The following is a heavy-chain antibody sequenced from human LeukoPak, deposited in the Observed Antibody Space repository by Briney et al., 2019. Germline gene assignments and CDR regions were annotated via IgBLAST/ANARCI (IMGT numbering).Heavy chain of an antibody. J-gene: IGHJ6*02. V-gene: IGHV1-8*01. CDR3: ARTHYFDFWSGYIYGMDV. CDR2: MNPNSGNT. D-gene: IGHD3-3*01. Sequence: ASVKVSCKASGYTFTSYDINWVRQATGQGLEWMGWMNPNSGNTGYAQKFQGRVTMTRNTSISTAYMELSSLRSEDTAVYYCARTHYFDFWSGYIYGMDVLGQGTTVTVSS. CDR1: GYTFTSYD.